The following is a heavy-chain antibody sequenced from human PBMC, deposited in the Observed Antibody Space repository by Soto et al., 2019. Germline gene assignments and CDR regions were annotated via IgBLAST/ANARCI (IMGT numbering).Heavy chain of an antibody. CDR2: ISAYNGNT. J-gene: IGHJ5*02. CDR1: GYTFTSYG. Sequence: QVQLVQSGAEVKKPGASVKVSCKASGYTFTSYGISWVRQAPGQGLEWMGWISAYNGNTNYAQKLQGRVTMTTDTXTXXAYMELRSLRSDDTAVYYCARVGVSGSYGGSGFDPWGQGTLVTVSS. V-gene: IGHV1-18*01. D-gene: IGHD1-26*01. CDR3: ARVGVSGSYGGSGFDP.